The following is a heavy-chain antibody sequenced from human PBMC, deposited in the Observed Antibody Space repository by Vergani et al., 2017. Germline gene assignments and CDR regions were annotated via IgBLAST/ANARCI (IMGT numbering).Heavy chain of an antibody. J-gene: IGHJ4*02. CDR1: EYSFGNYW. CDR3: ARHTTYSDS. CDR2: IYPADSDT. D-gene: IGHD1-1*01. V-gene: IGHV5-51*01. Sequence: EVELVQSGPEMRKPGESLKISCKGSEYSFGNYWIGWVRQMPGKGLEWMGIIYPADSDTRYSPSFQGQVTISADTSISTAFLQWHSLKASDTALYYCARHTTYSDSWGQGTLVTVS.